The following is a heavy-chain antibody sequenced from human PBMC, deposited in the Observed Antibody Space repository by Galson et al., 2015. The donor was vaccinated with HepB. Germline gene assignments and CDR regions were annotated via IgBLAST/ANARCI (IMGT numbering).Heavy chain of an antibody. V-gene: IGHV3-48*03. CDR3: ARLSSGSYYVPNWFDP. J-gene: IGHJ5*02. CDR1: GFTFSSYE. D-gene: IGHD3-10*01. Sequence: SLRLSCAASGFTFSSYEMNWVRQAPGKGLEWVSYISSSGSTIYYADSVKGRFTISRDNAKNSLYLQMNSLRAEDTAVYYCARLSSGSYYVPNWFDPWGQGTLVTVSS. CDR2: ISSSGSTI.